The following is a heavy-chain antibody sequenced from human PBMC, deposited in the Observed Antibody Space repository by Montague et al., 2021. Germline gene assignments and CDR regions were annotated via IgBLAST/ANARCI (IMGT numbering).Heavy chain of an antibody. Sequence: SLRLSCAASGFTFSSYSMRWVRQAPGKGLEWVSDISGSGGSTYYADSVKGRFTISRDNAKNTLYLQMNSLRAEDTAVYYCERDGGQVTWFWELWGQGTLVIVSS. CDR3: ERDGGQVTWFWEL. CDR1: GFTFSSYS. J-gene: IGHJ4*02. V-gene: IGHV3-23*01. CDR2: ISGSGGST. D-gene: IGHD3-10*01.